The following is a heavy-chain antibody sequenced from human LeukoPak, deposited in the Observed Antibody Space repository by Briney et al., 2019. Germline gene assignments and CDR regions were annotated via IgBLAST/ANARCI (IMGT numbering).Heavy chain of an antibody. CDR1: GGTFSSYA. V-gene: IGHV1-69*13. CDR2: IIPIFGTA. J-gene: IGHJ4*02. Sequence: SVKVSCKASGGTFSSYAISWVRQAPGQGLEWMGGIIPIFGTANYAQKFQGRVTITADESTSTAYMELSSLRSEDTAVYYCARQTPPGMSMTNGDYFDYWGQGTLVTVSS. CDR3: ARQTPPGMSMTNGDYFDY. D-gene: IGHD6-6*01.